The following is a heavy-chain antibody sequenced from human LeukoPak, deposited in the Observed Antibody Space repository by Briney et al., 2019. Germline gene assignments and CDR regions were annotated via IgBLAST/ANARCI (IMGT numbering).Heavy chain of an antibody. Sequence: SGRSLRLSCAASGFIFSTYGMHWVRQASGKGLEWVGRITTKRSNYATAYTASVKGRFTISRHDSENTAYLQMNSLKTEDTALYYCTTYRSGHYWGQGTLVTVSS. D-gene: IGHD6-19*01. J-gene: IGHJ4*02. CDR1: GFIFSTYG. CDR3: TTYRSGHY. CDR2: ITTKRSNYAT. V-gene: IGHV3-73*01.